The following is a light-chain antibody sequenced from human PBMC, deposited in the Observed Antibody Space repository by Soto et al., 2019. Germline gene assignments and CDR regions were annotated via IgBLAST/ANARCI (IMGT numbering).Light chain of an antibody. CDR1: SSDVGGYNY. Sequence: SVLTPPASVSGAPGQAITISCTGTSSDVGGYNYVSWYQQHPGKAPKLMIYDVSNRPSGVSNRFSGSKSGNTASLTISGLQAEDEADYYCSSYTSSSTVFGTGTKVTVL. CDR3: SSYTSSSTV. V-gene: IGLV2-14*01. J-gene: IGLJ1*01. CDR2: DVS.